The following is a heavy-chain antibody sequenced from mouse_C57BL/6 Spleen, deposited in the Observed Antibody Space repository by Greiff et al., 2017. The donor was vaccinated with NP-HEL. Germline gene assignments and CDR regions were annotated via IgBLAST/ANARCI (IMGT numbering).Heavy chain of an antibody. Sequence: VQLQESGTELLKPGASVKLSCKASGYTFTSYWMHWVKQRPGQGLEWIGNINPSNGGTNYNEKFKSKATLTVDKSSSTAYMQLSSLTSEDSAVYYCARGTTVVAYYFDYWGQGTTLTVSS. V-gene: IGHV1-53*01. CDR3: ARGTTVVAYYFDY. D-gene: IGHD1-1*01. CDR2: INPSNGGT. J-gene: IGHJ2*01. CDR1: GYTFTSYW.